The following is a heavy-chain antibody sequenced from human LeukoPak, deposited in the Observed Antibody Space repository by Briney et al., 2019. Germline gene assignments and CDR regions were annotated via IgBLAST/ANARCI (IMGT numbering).Heavy chain of an antibody. CDR3: AKGSDYGDYLSFDY. J-gene: IGHJ4*02. Sequence: ESGGSLRLSCAASGFTFSSYAMSWVRQAPGKGLEWVSAISGSGGSTYYADSVKGRFTISRDNSKNTLYLQMNSLRAEDTAVYYCAKGSDYGDYLSFDYWGQGTLVTVSS. CDR2: ISGSGGST. D-gene: IGHD4-17*01. CDR1: GFTFSSYA. V-gene: IGHV3-23*01.